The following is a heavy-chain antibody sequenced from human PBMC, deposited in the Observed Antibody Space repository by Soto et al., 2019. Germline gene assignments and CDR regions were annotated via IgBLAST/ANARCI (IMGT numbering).Heavy chain of an antibody. CDR3: AKYLSGWSNPWDH. CDR1: GFTFSDYY. Sequence: SLRLSCAASGFTFSDYYMSWIRQAPGKGLEWISYISSSSGTFTNYADSVKGRFTISRDNAKNSLFLQMNSLRAEDTGVYYCAKYLSGWSNPWDHWGPGTLVTVSS. J-gene: IGHJ4*02. D-gene: IGHD6-19*01. CDR2: ISSSSGTFT. V-gene: IGHV3-11*06.